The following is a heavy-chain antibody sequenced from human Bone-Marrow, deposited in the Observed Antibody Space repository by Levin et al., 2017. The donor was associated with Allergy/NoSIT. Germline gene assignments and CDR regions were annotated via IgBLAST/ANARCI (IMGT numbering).Heavy chain of an antibody. CDR1: GFTFTNFA. D-gene: IGHD5/OR15-5a*01. CDR3: AKVSEFYTYGPGDY. J-gene: IGHJ4*02. Sequence: LSLTCAASGFTFTNFAMNWVRQAPGKGLEWVSAISRSGDNTYYADSVKGRFTVSRDNAKNTLFLQMSSLRVEDTAKYYCAKVSEFYTYGPGDYWGQGTLVVASS. V-gene: IGHV3-23*01. CDR2: ISRSGDNT.